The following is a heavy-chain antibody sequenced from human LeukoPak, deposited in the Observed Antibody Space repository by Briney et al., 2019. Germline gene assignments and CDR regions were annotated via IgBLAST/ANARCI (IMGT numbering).Heavy chain of an antibody. CDR2: IRSKAYGGTT. CDR1: GFTFGDYA. J-gene: IGHJ4*02. Sequence: GGSLRPSCTASGFTFGDYAMSWFRQAPGKGLEWVGFIRSKAYGGTTEYAASVKGRFTISRDDSKSIAYLQMNSLKTEDTAVYYCTTVDYYYGSGSESWGQGTLVTVSS. V-gene: IGHV3-49*03. D-gene: IGHD3-10*01. CDR3: TTVDYYYGSGSES.